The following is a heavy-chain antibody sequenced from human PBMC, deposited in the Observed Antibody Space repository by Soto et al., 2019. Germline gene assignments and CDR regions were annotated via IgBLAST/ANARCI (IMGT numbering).Heavy chain of an antibody. V-gene: IGHV3-7*01. CDR2: IKQDGSEK. CDR1: GLTSSTYA. J-gene: IGHJ6*02. D-gene: IGHD6-6*01. CDR3: AREGYSSSSGPRGMDV. Sequence: EVQLLESGGDLVQPGGSLRLSCAASGLTSSTYAMSWVRQAPGKGLEWVANIKQDGSEKYYVDSVKGRFTISRDNAKNSLYLQMNSLRAEDTAVYYCAREGYSSSSGPRGMDVWGQGTTVTVSS.